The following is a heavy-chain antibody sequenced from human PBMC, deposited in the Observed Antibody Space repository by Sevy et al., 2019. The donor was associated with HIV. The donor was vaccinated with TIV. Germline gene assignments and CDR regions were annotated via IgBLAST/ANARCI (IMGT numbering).Heavy chain of an antibody. V-gene: IGHV3-30*03. CDR1: GFTFRSYG. J-gene: IGHJ6*02. CDR3: ARALAALPGYYYGMDV. CDR2: ISYDGSAK. Sequence: GGSLRLSCAASGFTFRSYGLNWVRQAPGKGLEWVALISYDGSAKYYEDSVKGRFSISRDNSRNTLYLQMNSLKIEDTAMYYCARALAALPGYYYGMDVWGQGTTVTVSS. D-gene: IGHD6-6*01.